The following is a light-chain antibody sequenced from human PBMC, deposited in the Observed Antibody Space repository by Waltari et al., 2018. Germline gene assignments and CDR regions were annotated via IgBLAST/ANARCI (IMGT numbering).Light chain of an antibody. V-gene: IGKV3-11*01. CDR1: QSINTY. Sequence: EIVLTQSPATLSLSPGERATLSCRASQSINTYLAWYQQKPGHAPRLLIYDAANRSTGIPARFSGSGSGTYFTLIISSLEPEDFSVYYCQQRSNWPPITFGQGTRLEMK. CDR3: QQRSNWPPIT. J-gene: IGKJ5*01. CDR2: DAA.